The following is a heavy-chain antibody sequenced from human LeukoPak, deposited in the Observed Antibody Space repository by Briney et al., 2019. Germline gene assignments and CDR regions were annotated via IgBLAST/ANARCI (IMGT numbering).Heavy chain of an antibody. J-gene: IGHJ4*02. CDR2: IYSCCSP. Sequence: SGGSLRLSCAASGFTFSTNYMSWVRQAPGKGLDWVSFIYSCCSPYYADSVKGRFTISRDNSMNTLYLQMNSLRAEDTAVYYCARDLNYYDSSGYGHWGQGTLVTVSS. CDR1: GFTFSTNY. D-gene: IGHD3-22*01. CDR3: ARDLNYYDSSGYGH. V-gene: IGHV3-53*01.